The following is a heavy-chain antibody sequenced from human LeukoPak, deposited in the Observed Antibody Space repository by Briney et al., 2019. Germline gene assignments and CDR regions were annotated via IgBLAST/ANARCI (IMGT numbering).Heavy chain of an antibody. CDR3: ARGLRDFWSGYYTVGFVD. CDR1: GYTFTSYG. V-gene: IGHV1-8*01. CDR2: MNPNSGNT. J-gene: IGHJ4*02. D-gene: IGHD3-3*01. Sequence: ASVKVSCKASGYTFTSYGINWVRQATGHGLEWMGWMNPNSGNTGYAQKFQGRVAMTWNTSRSRACMELSSLRSEYTVVYYSARGLRDFWSGYYTVGFVDWGQGTLVSVSS.